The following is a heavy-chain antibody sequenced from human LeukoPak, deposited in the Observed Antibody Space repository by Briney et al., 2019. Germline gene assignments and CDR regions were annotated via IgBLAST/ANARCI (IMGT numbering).Heavy chain of an antibody. CDR3: ATGRYCSGGTCYSSLDL. Sequence: GESLQISCKGSGYSFTNYWIGWVRQMPGKGLEWMGIIYPGDSNTRYSPSFQGQVTISVDKSVTTAYLQWSSLKASDTAVYYCATGRYCSGGTCYSSLDLWGQGTLVTVSS. CDR1: GYSFTNYW. D-gene: IGHD2-15*01. J-gene: IGHJ5*02. V-gene: IGHV5-51*01. CDR2: IYPGDSNT.